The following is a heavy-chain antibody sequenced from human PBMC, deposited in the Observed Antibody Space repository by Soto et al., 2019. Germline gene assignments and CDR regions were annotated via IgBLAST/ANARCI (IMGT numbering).Heavy chain of an antibody. V-gene: IGHV1-8*01. CDR1: GYTFTSYD. Sequence: ASVKVSCKASGYTFTSYDINWVRQAPGQGLEWMGWMNPNSGNTGYAQKFQGRVTMTRNTTISTAYMELSSLRSEDTAVYYCAGRPSGYEINDAFDIWRQGTMVTGSS. J-gene: IGHJ3*02. D-gene: IGHD5-12*01. CDR3: AGRPSGYEINDAFDI. CDR2: MNPNSGNT.